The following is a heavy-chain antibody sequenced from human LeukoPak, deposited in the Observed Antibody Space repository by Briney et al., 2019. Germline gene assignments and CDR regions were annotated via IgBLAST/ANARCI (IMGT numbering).Heavy chain of an antibody. J-gene: IGHJ5*02. CDR2: ISGSGGST. D-gene: IGHD3-3*01. CDR3: AKFDAYYDFWSGYSTNWFDP. CDR1: GFTFSSYA. Sequence: GGSLRLYCAASGFTFSSYAMSWVRQAPGHGLEWVSAISGSGGSTYYADSVKGRFTISRDNSKNTLYLQMNSLRAEDTAVYYWAKFDAYYDFWSGYSTNWFDPWGQGTLVTVSS. V-gene: IGHV3-23*01.